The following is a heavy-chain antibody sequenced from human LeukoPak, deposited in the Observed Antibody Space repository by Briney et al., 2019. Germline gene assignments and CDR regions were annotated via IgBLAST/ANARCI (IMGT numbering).Heavy chain of an antibody. J-gene: IGHJ4*02. D-gene: IGHD2-2*01. CDR2: NYHSGNT. CDR1: GCTISSRYS. V-gene: IGHV4-38-2*01. Sequence: PSETLSLTCAVSGCTISSRYSWGWIRQPPGKGLEWIGNNYHSGNTYYNQSLRSRVTISADMSKAQFSLKLRSVTAADTAVYYCARMERSMAADYWGQGTLVTVSS. CDR3: ARMERSMAADY.